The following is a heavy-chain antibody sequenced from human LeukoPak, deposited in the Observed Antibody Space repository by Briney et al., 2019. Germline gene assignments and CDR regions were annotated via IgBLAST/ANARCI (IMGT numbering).Heavy chain of an antibody. V-gene: IGHV4-4*09. CDR1: GGSISDYY. Sequence: SETLSLTCSVSGGSISDYYWSWIRQPPGKGLEWIGYIYRGGTINYNPSLKSRVTISVDTSKNQFSLKLSSVTAADTAVYYCARSSGSGSAPFDYWGQGTLVTVSS. CDR3: ARSSGSGSAPFDY. J-gene: IGHJ4*02. CDR2: IYRGGTI. D-gene: IGHD3-10*01.